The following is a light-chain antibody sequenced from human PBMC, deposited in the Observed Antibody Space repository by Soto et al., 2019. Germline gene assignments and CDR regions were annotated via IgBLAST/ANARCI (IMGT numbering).Light chain of an antibody. Sequence: DIQMTQSPSSLSASVGDRVTITCQASQNINNYLNWYQQKPGRAPKLLIYDASNLEAGVPSRFRGSGSGTDFTFTVSRLQPEDIATYYCQQYENLPTFGQGTRLEIK. CDR1: QNINNY. CDR2: DAS. CDR3: QQYENLPT. V-gene: IGKV1-33*01. J-gene: IGKJ5*01.